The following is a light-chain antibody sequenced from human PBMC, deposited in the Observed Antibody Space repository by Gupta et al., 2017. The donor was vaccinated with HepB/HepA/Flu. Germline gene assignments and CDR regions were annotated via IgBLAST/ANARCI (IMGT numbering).Light chain of an antibody. V-gene: IGKV3-20*01. CDR2: GAS. CDR3: QQDGSSPQT. Sequence: EIVLTQSPGTLSLSPGERATLSCRASQSVSSNYLAWYQQKPVQAPRLLIYGASSRATGIPDRFSGSGSGTDFTLTISRLDPEDFAVYYCQQDGSSPQTFGQGTTVEIK. J-gene: IGKJ1*01. CDR1: QSVSSNY.